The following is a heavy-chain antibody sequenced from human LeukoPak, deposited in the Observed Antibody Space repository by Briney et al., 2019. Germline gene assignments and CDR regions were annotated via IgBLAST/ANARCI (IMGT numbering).Heavy chain of an antibody. V-gene: IGHV4-61*02. CDR3: ARGRRSGGSSVYFGY. CDR1: GGSISSGSYY. CDR2: IYTSGST. D-gene: IGHD2-15*01. Sequence: PSQTLSLTCTVSGGSISSGSYYWSWIRQPAGKGLEWIGRIYTSGSTNYNPSLKSRVTISVDTSKNQFSLKLSSVTAADTAVYYCARGRRSGGSSVYFGYWGQGTLVTVSS. J-gene: IGHJ4*02.